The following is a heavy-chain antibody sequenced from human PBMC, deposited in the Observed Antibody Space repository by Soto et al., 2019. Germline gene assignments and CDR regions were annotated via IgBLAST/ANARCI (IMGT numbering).Heavy chain of an antibody. V-gene: IGHV4-61*01. D-gene: IGHD2-15*01. J-gene: IGHJ6*02. CDR3: ATFAPPDSSYYYYGMDV. CDR2: IYYSGST. Sequence: ETLSLTCPVSGGSVSSGSYYWSWIRQPPGKGLEWIGYIYYSGSTNYNPSLKSRVTISVDTSKNQFSLKLSSVTAADTAVYYCATFAPPDSSYYYYGMDVWGQGTTVTVSS. CDR1: GGSVSSGSYY.